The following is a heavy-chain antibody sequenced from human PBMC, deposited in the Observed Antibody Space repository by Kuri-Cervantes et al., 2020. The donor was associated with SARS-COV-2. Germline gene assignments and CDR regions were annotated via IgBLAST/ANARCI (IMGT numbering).Heavy chain of an antibody. D-gene: IGHD2-15*01. V-gene: IGHV3-48*04. J-gene: IGHJ4*02. CDR1: GFTFSSYS. CDR2: ISSSGSTI. CDR3: ARDSPLGYCSGGSCSPFDY. Sequence: GESLKISCAASGFTFSSYSMNWVRQAPGKGLEWVSYISSSGSTIYYADSVKGRFTISRDNAKNSLYLQMISLRAEDTAVYYCARDSPLGYCSGGSCSPFDYWGQGTTVTVSS.